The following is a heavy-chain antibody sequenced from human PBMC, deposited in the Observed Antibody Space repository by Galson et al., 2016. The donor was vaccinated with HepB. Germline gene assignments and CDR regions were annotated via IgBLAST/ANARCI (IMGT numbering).Heavy chain of an antibody. CDR1: GFSVNHNY. CDR2: IYSGGNT. J-gene: IGHJ4*02. V-gene: IGHV3-53*01. Sequence: SLRLSCAASGFSVNHNYMTWVRQAPGKGLEWVSLIYSGGNTNYADSVKGRFTISRDSSKNTLYLQMNSLGTEDTAMYYCATVNYISGTHYWGQGTLVTVSS. D-gene: IGHD3-10*01. CDR3: ATVNYISGTHY.